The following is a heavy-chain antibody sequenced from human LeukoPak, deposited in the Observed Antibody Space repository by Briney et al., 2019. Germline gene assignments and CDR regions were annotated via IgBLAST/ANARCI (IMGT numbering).Heavy chain of an antibody. Sequence: SETLSLTCAVYGGSFSGYCWSWIRQPPGKGLEWIGEINHSGSTNYNPSLKSRVTISVDTSKNQFSLKLSSVTAADTAVYYCARSEESIAVAGTFDYWGQGTLVTVSS. CDR1: GGSFSGYC. D-gene: IGHD6-19*01. CDR2: INHSGST. CDR3: ARSEESIAVAGTFDY. J-gene: IGHJ4*02. V-gene: IGHV4-34*01.